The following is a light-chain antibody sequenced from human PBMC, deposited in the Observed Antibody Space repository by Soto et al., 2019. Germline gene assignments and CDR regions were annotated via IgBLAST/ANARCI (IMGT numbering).Light chain of an antibody. CDR3: SSYTSSSTLVV. CDR1: SSDVGGYNY. CDR2: AVS. J-gene: IGLJ2*01. V-gene: IGLV2-14*01. Sequence: QSVLTQPASVSGSPGQSITISCTGTSSDVGGYNYVSWFQQHPGKAPKLMIYAVSNRPSGVSNRFSGSKSGNTASLTISGLQAEDEADYYCSSYTSSSTLVVFGGGTKPPS.